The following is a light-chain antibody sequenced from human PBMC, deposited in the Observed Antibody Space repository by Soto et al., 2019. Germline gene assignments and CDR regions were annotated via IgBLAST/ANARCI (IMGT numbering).Light chain of an antibody. CDR2: GAS. V-gene: IGKV3-20*01. Sequence: ESVLTQSPDTLSLSPGEIATLSCRASQSISSNFFWYHQKTGQAPRLLIFGASNRATGVPDRFSGSASGTDFTRTILRLEPEDFAVYDCQQSGSSSYTFGRGTKLDI. CDR1: QSISSNF. CDR3: QQSGSSSYT. J-gene: IGKJ2*01.